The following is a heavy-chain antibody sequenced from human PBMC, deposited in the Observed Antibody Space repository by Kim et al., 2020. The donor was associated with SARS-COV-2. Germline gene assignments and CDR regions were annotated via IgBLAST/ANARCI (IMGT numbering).Heavy chain of an antibody. V-gene: IGHV4-34*01. J-gene: IGHJ3*02. D-gene: IGHD6-6*01. CDR3: ARGFVMGSSNAFDI. Sequence: NPSLKSRVTISVDTSKNQFSLKLSSVTAADTAVYYCARGFVMGSSNAFDIWGQGTMVTVSS.